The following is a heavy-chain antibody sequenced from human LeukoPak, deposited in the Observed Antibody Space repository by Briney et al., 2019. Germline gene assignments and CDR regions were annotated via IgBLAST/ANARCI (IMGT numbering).Heavy chain of an antibody. D-gene: IGHD6-13*01. CDR2: IYYSGST. CDR3: ALAAAGTRWFDP. V-gene: IGHV4-59*01. J-gene: IGHJ5*02. CDR1: GGSISSYY. Sequence: SETLSLTCTVSGGSISSYYWSWIRRPPGKGLEWIGYIYYSGSTNYNPSLKSRVTISVDTSKNQFSLKLSSVTAADTAVYYCALAAAGTRWFDPWGQGTLVTVSS.